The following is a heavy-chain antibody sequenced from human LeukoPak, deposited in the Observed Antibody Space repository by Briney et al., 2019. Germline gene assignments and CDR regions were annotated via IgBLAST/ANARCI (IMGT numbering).Heavy chain of an antibody. V-gene: IGHV3-23*01. CDR2: IGGSDGST. CDR3: ARKPDYYGADY. CDR1: GFTFSSYA. D-gene: IGHD3-10*01. J-gene: IGHJ4*02. Sequence: GGSLRLSCAASGFTFSSYAMSWVRQAPGKGLEWVSTIGGSDGSTYYADSVKGRFTISRDNAKHTLYLQMNSLRAEDTAVYYCARKPDYYGADYWGQGTLVTVSS.